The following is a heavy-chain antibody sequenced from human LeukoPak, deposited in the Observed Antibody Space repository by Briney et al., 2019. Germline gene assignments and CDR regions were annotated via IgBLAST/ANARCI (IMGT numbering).Heavy chain of an antibody. V-gene: IGHV4-38-2*02. J-gene: IGHJ4*02. CDR2: IYHSGSS. CDR1: AYSISSGYY. CDR3: ARETDVYNAIDY. D-gene: IGHD5-24*01. Sequence: SETLSLTCTVSAYSISSGYYWGWIRQPPGKGLEWIGSIYHSGSSYYNPSLKSRVTILVDTSKNQFSLKLTSVTAADTAVYYCARETDVYNAIDYWGQGTLVTVSS.